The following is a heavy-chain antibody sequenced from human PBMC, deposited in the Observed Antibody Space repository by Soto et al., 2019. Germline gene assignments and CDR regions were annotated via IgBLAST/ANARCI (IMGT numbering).Heavy chain of an antibody. CDR3: ARDSYELGRLLDY. Sequence: PGGSLRLSCAASGFTFSSYAMHWVRQAPGKGLEWVAVISYDGSNKYYADSVKGRFTISRDNSKNKLYLQMNSLRAEDTAVYYCARDSYELGRLLDYWGQGTLVTVSS. CDR2: ISYDGSNK. CDR1: GFTFSSYA. V-gene: IGHV3-30-3*01. J-gene: IGHJ4*02. D-gene: IGHD5-18*01.